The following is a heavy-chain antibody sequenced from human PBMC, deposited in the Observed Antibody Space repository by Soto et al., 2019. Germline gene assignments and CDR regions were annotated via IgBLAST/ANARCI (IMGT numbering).Heavy chain of an antibody. Sequence: GGSLRLSCAASGFTFSSCAMSWVRQAPGKGLEWVSGIGGSGDDTEYTDSVKGRFTISRDNSKNTLYLQMNSLRAEDAAVYYCAKDTYYHDSTGYYVFDYWGQGTLVTVSS. J-gene: IGHJ4*02. CDR1: GFTFSSCA. V-gene: IGHV3-23*01. CDR2: IGGSGDDT. D-gene: IGHD3-22*01. CDR3: AKDTYYHDSTGYYVFDY.